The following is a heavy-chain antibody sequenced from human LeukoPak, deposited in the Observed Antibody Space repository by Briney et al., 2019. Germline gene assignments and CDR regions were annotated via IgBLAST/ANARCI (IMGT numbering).Heavy chain of an antibody. J-gene: IGHJ4*02. CDR2: IYAGGNT. CDR1: GFTVSGSY. V-gene: IGHV3-53*01. Sequence: GGSLRLSCAASGFTVSGSYMSWVRQAPGKGLEWVSIIYAGGNTYYADSVKGRFTISRDISKNTVDLQMNSLRAEDTAVYYCAKTQRYALNFWGQGTLVTVSA. CDR3: AKTQRYALNF. D-gene: IGHD3-16*01.